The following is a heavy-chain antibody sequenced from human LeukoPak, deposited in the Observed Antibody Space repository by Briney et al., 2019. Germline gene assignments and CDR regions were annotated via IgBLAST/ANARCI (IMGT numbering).Heavy chain of an antibody. J-gene: IGHJ5*02. V-gene: IGHV3-23*01. D-gene: IGHD2-2*03. CDR3: AKVDIVVVPAADL. CDR2: ISGSGGST. CDR1: GFTFSSYA. Sequence: GGSLRLSCAASGFTFSSYAMSWVRQAPGKGLEWFSSISGSGGSTYYADSVKGRFTISRDNSKNTLYLQMNGLRAEDTAVYYCAKVDIVVVPAADLWGQGTLVTVSS.